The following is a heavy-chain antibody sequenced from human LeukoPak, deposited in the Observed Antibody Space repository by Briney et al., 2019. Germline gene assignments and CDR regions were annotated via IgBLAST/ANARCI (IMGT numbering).Heavy chain of an antibody. Sequence: GGSLRLSCAASGFIFSNYAMSWVRQAPGKGLEWVSAISGGGSSTYYADSVKGRFTISRDNSKNTLYLQMNSLRAEDTAMYYCAKLGGFCTRTSCSTFDYWGQGILVTVSS. D-gene: IGHD2-2*01. V-gene: IGHV3-23*01. CDR3: AKLGGFCTRTSCSTFDY. J-gene: IGHJ4*02. CDR1: GFIFSNYA. CDR2: ISGGGSST.